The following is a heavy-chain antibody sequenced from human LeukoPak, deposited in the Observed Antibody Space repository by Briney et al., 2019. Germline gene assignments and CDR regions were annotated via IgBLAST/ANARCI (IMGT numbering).Heavy chain of an antibody. Sequence: GGSLRLSCAASGFTFSSYGMHWVRQAPGKGLEWVAVIWYDGSNKYYADSVKGRFTISRDNSKNTLYLQMNSLRAEDTAVYYCARDDCSTTPCYAYWGQGTLVTVSS. D-gene: IGHD2-2*01. CDR1: GFTFSSYG. CDR3: ARDDCSTTPCYAY. J-gene: IGHJ4*02. CDR2: IWYDGSNK. V-gene: IGHV3-33*01.